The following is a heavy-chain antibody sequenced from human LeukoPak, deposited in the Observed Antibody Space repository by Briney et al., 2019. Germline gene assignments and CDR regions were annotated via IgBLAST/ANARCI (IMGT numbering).Heavy chain of an antibody. D-gene: IGHD5-24*01. CDR2: INPSGGST. CDR3: ATSRGDGYRIPFFDY. Sequence: ASVKVSCKASGGTFSSYAISWVRQAPGQGLEWMGIINPSGGSTSYAQKFQGRVTMTRDTSTSTVYMELSSLRSEDTAVYYCATSRGDGYRIPFFDYWGQGTLVTVSS. CDR1: GGTFSSYA. V-gene: IGHV1-46*01. J-gene: IGHJ4*02.